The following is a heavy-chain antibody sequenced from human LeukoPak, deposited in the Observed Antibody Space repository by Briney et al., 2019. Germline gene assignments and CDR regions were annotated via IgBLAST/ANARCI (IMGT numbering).Heavy chain of an antibody. D-gene: IGHD6-19*01. CDR2: VFTSGSA. Sequence: SETLSLTCTVSGDSMTDFDWSWIRQPAGKGLEWIGQVFTSGSATYNSSLKSRLTISLDKPNNQVSLKLISVTAADSAVYYCARHSPSGWYYFDSWGQGALVIVSS. CDR1: GDSMTDFD. V-gene: IGHV4-4*07. CDR3: ARHSPSGWYYFDS. J-gene: IGHJ4*02.